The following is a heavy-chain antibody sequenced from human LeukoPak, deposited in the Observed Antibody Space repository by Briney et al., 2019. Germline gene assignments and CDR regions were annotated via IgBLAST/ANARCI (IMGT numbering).Heavy chain of an antibody. CDR3: ARDRGRVTTGGSLWFDP. J-gene: IGHJ5*02. Sequence: GGSLRLSCAASGFTFSSYLMNWVRQPPWKGLDWVSSINSSSSYIYYADSVKGRFTISRDNPNHSLYLQINSQRDNDTAVYYCARDRGRVTTGGSLWFDPWGQGTLVTVSS. CDR1: GFTFSSYL. D-gene: IGHD4-17*01. V-gene: IGHV3-21*01. CDR2: INSSSSYI.